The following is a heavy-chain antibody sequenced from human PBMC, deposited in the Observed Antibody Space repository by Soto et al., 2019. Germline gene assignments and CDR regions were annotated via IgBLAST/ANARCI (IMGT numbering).Heavy chain of an antibody. CDR1: GFTFSSYA. D-gene: IGHD5-12*01. Sequence: QVQLVESGGGVVQPGRSLRLSCAASGFTFSSYAMHWVRQAPGKGLEWVAVISYDGSNKYYADSVKGRFTISRDNSKNTLYLQMNSLRAVDTAVYYCARGDTVAGDWYFDLWGRGTLVTVSS. J-gene: IGHJ2*01. CDR2: ISYDGSNK. CDR3: ARGDTVAGDWYFDL. V-gene: IGHV3-30-3*01.